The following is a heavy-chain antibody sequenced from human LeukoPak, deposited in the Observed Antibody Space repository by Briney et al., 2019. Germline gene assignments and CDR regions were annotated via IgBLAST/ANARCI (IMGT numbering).Heavy chain of an antibody. Sequence: GGSLTLSCTASGFTFGDYAMSWVRQAPGKGLEWVGFIRCKAYGGTTEYAASVKGRFTISRDDSNSIAYLQMNSLKTEDTAVYYCTRIGHDYVWGSYRYRGYFDYWGQGTLVTVSS. CDR3: TRIGHDYVWGSYRYRGYFDY. J-gene: IGHJ4*02. CDR2: IRCKAYGGTT. CDR1: GFTFGDYA. D-gene: IGHD3-16*02. V-gene: IGHV3-49*04.